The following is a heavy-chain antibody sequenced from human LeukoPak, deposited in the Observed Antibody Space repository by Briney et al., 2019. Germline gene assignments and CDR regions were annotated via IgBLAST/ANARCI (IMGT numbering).Heavy chain of an antibody. D-gene: IGHD1-7*01. V-gene: IGHV3-7*01. CDR1: GFTFSSYW. Sequence: PGGSLRLSCAASGFTFSSYWMSWVRQAPGKGLEWVANIKQDGSEKYYVDSVKGRFTISRDNAKNSLYLQMNSLRAEDTAVYYCARDRSEYNWNYEGYYFDYWGQGTLVTVSS. CDR3: ARDRSEYNWNYEGYYFDY. J-gene: IGHJ4*02. CDR2: IKQDGSEK.